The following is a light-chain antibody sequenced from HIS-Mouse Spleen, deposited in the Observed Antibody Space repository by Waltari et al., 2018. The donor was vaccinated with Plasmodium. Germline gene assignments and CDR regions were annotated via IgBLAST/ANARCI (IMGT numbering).Light chain of an antibody. CDR2: EGS. CDR3: CSYAGSSTVV. CDR1: SSDVGGSNL. V-gene: IGLV2-23*01. J-gene: IGLJ2*01. Sequence: QSALTQPASVSGSPGQSITIPCTGTSSDVGGSNLVSWYQQHPGKAPKLMIYEGSKRPSGVSNRFSGSKSGNTASLTISGLQAEDEADYYCCSYAGSSTVVFGGGTKLTVL.